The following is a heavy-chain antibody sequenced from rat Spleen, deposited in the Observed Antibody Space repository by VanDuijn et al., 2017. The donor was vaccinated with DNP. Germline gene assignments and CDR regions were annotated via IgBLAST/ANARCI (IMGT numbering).Heavy chain of an antibody. CDR2: INTNGGSP. J-gene: IGHJ3*01. D-gene: IGHD1-12*02. CDR3: ASSYFYDGTYYPFTY. V-gene: IGHV5-25*01. Sequence: VRQAPTTGLEWVASINTNGGSPYYRDSLKGRFTVSRDNTKSTLYLQMDSLKSEDTATYYCASSYFYDGTYYPFTYWGQGTLVTVSS.